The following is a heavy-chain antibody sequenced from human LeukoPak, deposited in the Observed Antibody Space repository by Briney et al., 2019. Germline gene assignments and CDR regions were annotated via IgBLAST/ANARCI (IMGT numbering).Heavy chain of an antibody. Sequence: GGSLRLSCAASGFTFSSYSMNWVRQAPGKGLEWVSSISSSSSYIYYADSVKGRFTISRDNAKNSLYLQMNSLRAEDTAVYYCARDGGVDTAMASSYFDYWGQGTLVTVSS. V-gene: IGHV3-21*01. CDR2: ISSSSSYI. CDR3: ARDGGVDTAMASSYFDY. D-gene: IGHD5-18*01. CDR1: GFTFSSYS. J-gene: IGHJ4*02.